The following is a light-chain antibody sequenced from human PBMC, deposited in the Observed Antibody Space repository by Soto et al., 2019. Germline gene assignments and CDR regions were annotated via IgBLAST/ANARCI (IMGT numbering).Light chain of an antibody. CDR1: QSVSSY. J-gene: IGKJ5*01. CDR3: QQYGSSPRVN. V-gene: IGKV3-20*01. Sequence: EIVLTQSPATLSFSPWESATLSFSSSQSVSSYLAWYLQKPGQPPRFLIYGASFRATGISDRFSGSGSGTDFTLTISRLEPEDFAVYYCQQYGSSPRVNFGQGTRLEIK. CDR2: GAS.